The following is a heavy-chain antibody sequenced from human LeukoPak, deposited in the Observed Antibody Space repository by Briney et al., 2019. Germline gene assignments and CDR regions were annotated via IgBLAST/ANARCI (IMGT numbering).Heavy chain of an antibody. CDR2: ISYDGSNK. J-gene: IGHJ3*02. D-gene: IGHD4-17*01. V-gene: IGHV3-30-3*01. CDR1: GFTFSSYA. CDR3: ARVPGDVGEDYGDSIGAFDI. Sequence: PGGSLRLSCAASGFTFSSYAMHWVRQAPGKGLEWVAVISYDGSNKYYADSVKGRFTISRDNSKNTLYLQMNSLRAEDTAVYYCARVPGDVGEDYGDSIGAFDIWGQGTMVTVSS.